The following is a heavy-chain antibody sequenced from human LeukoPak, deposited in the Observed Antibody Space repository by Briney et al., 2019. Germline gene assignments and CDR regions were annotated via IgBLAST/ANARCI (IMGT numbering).Heavy chain of an antibody. J-gene: IGHJ6*03. Sequence: PGGSLRLSCAASGFTFSSNCMSWVRQAPGKGLEWVANIKQDGSEKYYVDSVEGRLTISRDNAKNSLYLQMNSLRAEDTAVYYCARVRYQLLGGMDVWGKGTTVTVSS. CDR2: IKQDGSEK. V-gene: IGHV3-7*01. CDR3: ARVRYQLLGGMDV. CDR1: GFTFSSNC. D-gene: IGHD2-2*01.